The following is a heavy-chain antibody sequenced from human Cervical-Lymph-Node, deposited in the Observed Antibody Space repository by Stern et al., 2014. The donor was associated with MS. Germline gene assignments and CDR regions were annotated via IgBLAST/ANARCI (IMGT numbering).Heavy chain of an antibody. J-gene: IGHJ4*02. CDR1: GFSFTSNY. V-gene: IGHV1-46*01. D-gene: IGHD1-7*01. Sequence: VQLVESGAELKKPGASVKVSCTASGFSFTSNYMPWVRPAPGQGLEWVGIINPNGGGKAYAQTFRGRVTMATDHTTGPLLLEMGSLRSEDTAVYYWARDFSARELGVLRYWGQGTLVTVSS. CDR3: ARDFSARELGVLRY. CDR2: INPNGGGK.